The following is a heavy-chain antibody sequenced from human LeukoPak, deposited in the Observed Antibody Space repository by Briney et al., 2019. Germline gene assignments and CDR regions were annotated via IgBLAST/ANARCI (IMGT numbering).Heavy chain of an antibody. CDR3: ARDLARAYYDSSGARDAFDI. V-gene: IGHV4-4*07. CDR1: GGSISSYY. D-gene: IGHD3-22*01. Sequence: SETLSLTCTVSGGSISSYYWSWIRQPPGEGLEWIGRIFTSGSTNYNPSLKSRVTMSVDTSKNQFSLKLSSVTAADTAVYYCARDLARAYYDSSGARDAFDIWGQGTMVTVSS. J-gene: IGHJ3*02. CDR2: IFTSGST.